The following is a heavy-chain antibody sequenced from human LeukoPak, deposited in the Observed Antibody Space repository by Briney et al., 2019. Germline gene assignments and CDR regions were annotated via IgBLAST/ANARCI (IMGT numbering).Heavy chain of an antibody. CDR3: AGDYNFLTGLNY. V-gene: IGHV3-73*01. J-gene: IGHJ4*02. CDR2: IGRQGDSDAT. D-gene: IGHD3-9*01. Sequence: GGSLRLSCAAPGLTFVGSGIHGVGKASGKGLKWLGGIGRQGDSDATRYAASLKGKFTISRVDSRNTAYLQMNSLKTEDTAVYYCAGDYNFLTGLNYWGQGTLVTVSS. CDR1: GLTFVGSG.